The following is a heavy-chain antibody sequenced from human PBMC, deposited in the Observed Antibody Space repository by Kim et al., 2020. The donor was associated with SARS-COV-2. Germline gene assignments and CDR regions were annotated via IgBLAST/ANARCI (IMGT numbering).Heavy chain of an antibody. V-gene: IGHV3-7*01. CDR3: ARLPPDYDTSDYYG. D-gene: IGHD3-22*01. CDR1: GFTFSRYW. J-gene: IGHJ4*02. Sequence: GGSLRLSCAASGFTFSRYWMTWVRQAPGKGLEWVANIKEDGSEKYYVDSVKGRFTISRDNAMNSLYLQINSLRAEDTAVYYCARLPPDYDTSDYYGWGQGTLVTVSS. CDR2: IKEDGSEK.